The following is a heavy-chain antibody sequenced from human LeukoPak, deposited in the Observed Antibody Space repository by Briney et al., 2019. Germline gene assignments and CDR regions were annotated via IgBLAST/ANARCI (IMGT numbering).Heavy chain of an antibody. V-gene: IGHV3-23*01. D-gene: IGHD1-1*01. J-gene: IGHJ4*02. Sequence: PGGSLRLSCAASGFTFSTYAMNWVRQAPGKGLEWVSSISDSGGNTYYADSVKGRFTISRDNSKNTLYLLIHSLRAEDTAVYYCAKRNSYRNFDYWGQGTLVAVSS. CDR1: GFTFSTYA. CDR2: ISDSGGNT. CDR3: AKRNSYRNFDY.